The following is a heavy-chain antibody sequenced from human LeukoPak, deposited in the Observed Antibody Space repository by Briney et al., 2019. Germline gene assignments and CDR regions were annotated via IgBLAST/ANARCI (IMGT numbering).Heavy chain of an antibody. Sequence: GGSLRPSCAVPGFTFSSYGMHWVRQAPGKGLEWVAVIWHDGSNKFYADSVKGRFTISRDNSKNTLYLQMNSLRAEDTAVYYCARETTSRDYWRQGTLVTVSS. D-gene: IGHD2/OR15-2a*01. V-gene: IGHV3-33*01. CDR3: ARETTSRDY. CDR1: GFTFSSYG. J-gene: IGHJ4*02. CDR2: IWHDGSNK.